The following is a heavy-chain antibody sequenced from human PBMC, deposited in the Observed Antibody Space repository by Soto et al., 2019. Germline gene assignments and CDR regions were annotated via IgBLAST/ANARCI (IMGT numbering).Heavy chain of an antibody. Sequence: QVQLVQSGAEVKKPGSSVKVSCKASGGTFSSYAISWVRQAPGQGLEWMGGIIPIFGTANYAQKFQGRVTITADESTSRAYMELSSLRSEDTAVYYCARDVYYYDSSGYYRGWFDPWGQGTLVTVSS. V-gene: IGHV1-69*01. CDR1: GGTFSSYA. J-gene: IGHJ5*02. D-gene: IGHD3-22*01. CDR3: ARDVYYYDSSGYYRGWFDP. CDR2: IIPIFGTA.